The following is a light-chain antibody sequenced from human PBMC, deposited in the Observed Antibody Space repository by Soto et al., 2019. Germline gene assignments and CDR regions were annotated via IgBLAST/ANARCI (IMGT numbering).Light chain of an antibody. J-gene: IGKJ1*01. Sequence: EIGLTQSPGTLSLSPGERATLSCRASQSVSSNYLAWYQQKRGQAPRLLIYGASSRATGIPTRFSGSGSGTDFTLTIRRLEPEDFAVYYCQQYDTSPRTFGQGTKVEI. V-gene: IGKV3-20*01. CDR2: GAS. CDR1: QSVSSNY. CDR3: QQYDTSPRT.